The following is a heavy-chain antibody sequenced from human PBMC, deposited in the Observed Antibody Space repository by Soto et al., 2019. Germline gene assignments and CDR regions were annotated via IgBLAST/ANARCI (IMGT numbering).Heavy chain of an antibody. CDR3: AKAFGDWYPFEK. CDR1: GFTFGSYA. J-gene: IGHJ4*02. CDR2: INDSGDLR. Sequence: PGGSLRLSCVASGFTFGSYAMSWVRRAPGKGLEWVSTINDSGDLRYYAESVRGRFTIPRDNSKNTLYLQVNDLRAEDTARYHCAKAFGDWYPFEKWGLGALVTVSS. V-gene: IGHV3-23*01. D-gene: IGHD6-19*01.